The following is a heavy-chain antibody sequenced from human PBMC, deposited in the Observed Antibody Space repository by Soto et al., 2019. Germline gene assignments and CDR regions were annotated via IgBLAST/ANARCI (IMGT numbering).Heavy chain of an antibody. J-gene: IGHJ6*03. CDR3: ARGLYRRYYMDV. CDR2: INHSGST. Sequence: SKTLSLTCAVYGGSFSGYYWSWIRQPPGKGLEWIGEINHSGSTNYNPSLKSRVTISVDTSKNQFSLKLSSVTAADTAVYYCARGLYRRYYMDVWGKGTTVTVSS. CDR1: GGSFSGYY. D-gene: IGHD2-8*01. V-gene: IGHV4-34*01.